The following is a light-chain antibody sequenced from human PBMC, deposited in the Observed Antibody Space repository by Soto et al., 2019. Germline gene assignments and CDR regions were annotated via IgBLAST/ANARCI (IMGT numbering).Light chain of an antibody. V-gene: IGKV1-5*01. CDR3: QQYNSYSGA. Sequence: DIQMTQSPSTLSASVGDRVTITCRASQSIGSLLAWYQQKPGKAPKLLIYDASSLESGVPSRFSGSGAGTEFTLTISSLQPDDFATYYCQQYNSYSGAFGQGTKLEIK. CDR2: DAS. CDR1: QSIGSL. J-gene: IGKJ1*01.